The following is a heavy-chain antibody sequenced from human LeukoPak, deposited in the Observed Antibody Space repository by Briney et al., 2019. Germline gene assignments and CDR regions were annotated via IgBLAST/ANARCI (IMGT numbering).Heavy chain of an antibody. CDR2: IRYDGSNK. D-gene: IGHD6-6*01. V-gene: IGHV3-30*02. CDR3: AKDKAIAARPNAFDI. Sequence: GGSLRLSCAASGFTFSSYGMHWVRQAPGKGLEGVAFIRYDGSNKYYADSVKGRFTISRDNSKNTLYLQMNSLRAEDTAVYYCAKDKAIAARPNAFDIWGEGTMVTVSS. J-gene: IGHJ3*02. CDR1: GFTFSSYG.